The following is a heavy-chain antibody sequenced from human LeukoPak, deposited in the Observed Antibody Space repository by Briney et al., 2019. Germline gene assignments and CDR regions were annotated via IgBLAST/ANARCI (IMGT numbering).Heavy chain of an antibody. V-gene: IGHV3-23*01. CDR1: GFTFSSYA. J-gene: IGHJ4*02. CDR2: IGGSGDSP. CDR3: AKLNVDDFWSGYDY. D-gene: IGHD3-3*01. Sequence: PGGSLRLSCAASGFTFSSYAMTWVRQAPGKGLEWVSIIGGSGDSPYYADSVKGRFTISRDNSKNTLFLQMNSLRAEDTALYYCAKLNVDDFWSGYDYWGQGTLVTVSS.